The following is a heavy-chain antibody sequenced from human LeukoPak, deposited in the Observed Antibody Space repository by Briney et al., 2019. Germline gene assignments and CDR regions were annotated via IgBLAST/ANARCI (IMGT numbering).Heavy chain of an antibody. J-gene: IGHJ4*02. Sequence: GGSLRLSCAASGFTFSSYAMSWVRQAPGKGLEWVSAISGSGGSAYYADSVKGRFTVSRDDSKNTLYLQMNSLRAEDTAVYYCAKDGGLWVSAHWGDSWGRGTLVTVSS. CDR2: ISGSGGSA. CDR1: GFTFSSYA. D-gene: IGHD7-27*01. V-gene: IGHV3-23*01. CDR3: AKDGGLWVSAHWGDS.